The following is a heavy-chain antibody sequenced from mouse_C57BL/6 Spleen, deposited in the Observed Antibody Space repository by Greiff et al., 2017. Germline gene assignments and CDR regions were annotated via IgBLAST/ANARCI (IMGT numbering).Heavy chain of an antibody. CDR1: GYTCTSYW. CDR3: AREREPYYPVAY. Sequence: QVQLQQSGAELAKPGASVKLSCKASGYTCTSYWMHWVKQRPGQGLEWIGYINPSSGYTKYNQKFKDKATLTADKSSSTAYMQLSSLPYEDSAVYYCAREREPYYPVAYWGQGTLVTVSA. CDR2: INPSSGYT. D-gene: IGHD1-1*01. V-gene: IGHV1-7*01. J-gene: IGHJ3*01.